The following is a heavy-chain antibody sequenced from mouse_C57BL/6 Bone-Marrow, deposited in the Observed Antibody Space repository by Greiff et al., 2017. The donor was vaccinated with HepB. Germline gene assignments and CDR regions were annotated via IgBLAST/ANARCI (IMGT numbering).Heavy chain of an antibody. CDR3: ARGRNGSPFDY. CDR2: IYPRSGNT. V-gene: IGHV1-81*01. J-gene: IGHJ2*01. Sequence: VQLQESGAELARPGASVKLSCKASGYTFTSYGISWVKQRTGQGLEWIGEIYPRSGNTYYNEKFKGKATLTADKSSSTAYMELRSLTSEDSAVYFCARGRNGSPFDYWGQGTTLTVSS. D-gene: IGHD1-1*01. CDR1: GYTFTSYG.